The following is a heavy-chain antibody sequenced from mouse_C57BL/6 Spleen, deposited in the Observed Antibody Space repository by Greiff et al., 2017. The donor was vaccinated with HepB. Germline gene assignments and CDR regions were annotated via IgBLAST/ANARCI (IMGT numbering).Heavy chain of an antibody. CDR2: IYPRSGNT. CDR3: ARRYDYDGYYFDY. D-gene: IGHD2-4*01. V-gene: IGHV1-81*01. CDR1: GYTFTSYG. J-gene: IGHJ2*01. Sequence: VKLQESGAELARPGASVKLSCKASGYTFTSYGISWVKQRTGQGLEWIGEIYPRSGNTYYNEKFKGKATLTADKSSSTAYMELRSLTSEDSAVYFCARRYDYDGYYFDYWGQGTTLTVSS.